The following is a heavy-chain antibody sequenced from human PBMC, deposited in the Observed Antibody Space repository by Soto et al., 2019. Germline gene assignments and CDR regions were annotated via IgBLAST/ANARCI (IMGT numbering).Heavy chain of an antibody. J-gene: IGHJ4*02. Sequence: QVHLVQSGAEVKKPGASVKVSCKASGYTFTSYGITWVRQAPGQGLEWMGWISAHNGNTDYAQKLQGRVIVTRDTSTCTAYVELRSLRSDDTAGYYCARERYGDYWGQGAMVTVSS. CDR2: ISAHNGNT. CDR1: GYTFTSYG. CDR3: ARERYGDY. D-gene: IGHD1-1*01. V-gene: IGHV1-18*01.